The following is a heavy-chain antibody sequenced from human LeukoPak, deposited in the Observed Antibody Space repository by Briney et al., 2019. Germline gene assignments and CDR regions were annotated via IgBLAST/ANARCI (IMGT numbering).Heavy chain of an antibody. V-gene: IGHV1-69*05. D-gene: IGHD3-9*01. CDR2: IIPIFGTA. CDR1: VGTFCSYA. Sequence: VNVSRKASVGTFCSYAISWVRQAPGQRGEGMGGIIPIFGTANNVQKTDSRVTIMTNESTNTANMELSNLRSEDRAVYSCAREGGQQFDSGNWFDPWGQGTLVTVSS. J-gene: IGHJ5*02. CDR3: AREGGQQFDSGNWFDP.